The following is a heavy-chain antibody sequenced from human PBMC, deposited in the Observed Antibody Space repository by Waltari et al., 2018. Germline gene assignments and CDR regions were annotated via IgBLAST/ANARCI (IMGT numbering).Heavy chain of an antibody. V-gene: IGHV4-38-2*01. J-gene: IGHJ4*02. CDR2: IYHSGRT. CDR3: ARNSGNYSFFY. CDR1: GYSISSGYF. Sequence: QVQLQESGPGLVKPSETLSLTCAVSGYSISSGYFWGWIRQPPRKGLEWIGSIYHSGRTYYNPSLNSRVTISVDTSKNQFSLKLSSVTAADTAVYYCARNSGNYSFFYWGQGTLVTVSS. D-gene: IGHD1-26*01.